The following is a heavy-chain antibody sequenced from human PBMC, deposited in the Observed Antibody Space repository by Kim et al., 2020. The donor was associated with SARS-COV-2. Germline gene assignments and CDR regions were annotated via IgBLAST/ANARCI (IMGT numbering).Heavy chain of an antibody. Sequence: TYYADSVRCRITLSRDNEQNSLNQQMNGLRAEDTAVYYCARGPNYSPFDYWGQGTLVTVSS. CDR3: ARGPNYSPFDY. D-gene: IGHD4-4*01. V-gene: IGHV3-21*01. J-gene: IGHJ4*02. CDR2: T.